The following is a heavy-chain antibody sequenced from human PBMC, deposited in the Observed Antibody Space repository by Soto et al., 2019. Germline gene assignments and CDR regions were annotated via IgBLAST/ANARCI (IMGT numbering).Heavy chain of an antibody. CDR3: ARGGLEPFDH. Sequence: GGSLRLSCAASGFTFGNYWMHWVRQAPGKGLVWVSRISDYGRINYADSVKDRFIISRDGARSELYLQLNDLRVEDTATYYCARGGLEPFDHWGQGALVTVSS. D-gene: IGHD1-1*01. J-gene: IGHJ4*02. CDR1: GFTFGNYW. V-gene: IGHV3-74*01. CDR2: ISDYGRI.